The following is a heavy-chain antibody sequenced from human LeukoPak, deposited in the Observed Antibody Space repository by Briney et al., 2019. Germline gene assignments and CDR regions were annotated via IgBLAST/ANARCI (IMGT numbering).Heavy chain of an antibody. CDR2: IYSGGST. CDR1: GFTVSSNY. Sequence: GRSLRLSCAASGFTVSSNYMSWVRQAPGKGLEWVSVIYSGGSTYYADSVKGRFTISRDNSKNTLYLQMNSLRAEDTAVYYCARDPEVVPAAMSTGYWGQGTLVTVSS. D-gene: IGHD2-2*01. CDR3: ARDPEVVPAAMSTGY. V-gene: IGHV3-66*01. J-gene: IGHJ4*02.